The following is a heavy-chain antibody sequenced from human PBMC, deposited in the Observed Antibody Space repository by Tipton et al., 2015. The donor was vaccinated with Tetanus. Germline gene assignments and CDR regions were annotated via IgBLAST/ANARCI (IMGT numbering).Heavy chain of an antibody. CDR2: INPNGNT. D-gene: IGHD3-10*01. Sequence: QLVQSGAEVRKPGASVQVSCRGSGYSFTNYYIHWVRQAPGQVPEWMGWINPNGNTKYARKFEGSVTMSIDTSISTVYLELSRLTSEDTAVYYCARLIYGSGSYYYDLWGQGTLVTVSS. CDR3: ARLIYGSGSYYYDL. CDR1: GYSFTNYY. J-gene: IGHJ5*02. V-gene: IGHV1-2*04.